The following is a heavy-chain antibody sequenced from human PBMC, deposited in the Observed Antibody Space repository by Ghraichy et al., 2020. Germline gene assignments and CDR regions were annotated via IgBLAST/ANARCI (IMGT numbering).Heavy chain of an antibody. J-gene: IGHJ6*02. CDR3: ARASSVVRFYYYAGMDV. V-gene: IGHV3-48*02. Sequence: GGSLRLSCAASGFTFSSYAMNWVRRSPGKGLEWVSYITSRGRSVFYADSVKGRFTISRDNAQNSLYLQMNRLRDEDTATYYCARASSVVRFYYYAGMDVWGQGTTVTVSS. CDR1: GFTFSSYA. CDR2: ITSRGRSV. D-gene: IGHD2-15*01.